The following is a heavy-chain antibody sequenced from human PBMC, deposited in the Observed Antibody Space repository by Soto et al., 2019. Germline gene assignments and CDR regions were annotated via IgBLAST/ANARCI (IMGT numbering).Heavy chain of an antibody. V-gene: IGHV3-21*01. CDR3: ARVSVSGSVSFDL. CDR2: ISSSSSYI. CDR1: ADAFSSYS. J-gene: IGHJ5*02. D-gene: IGHD3-10*01. Sequence: GSLRLSCAASADAFSSYSMNWVRQVPGKGLGRVSYISSSSSYIYDEDTVNVRINISRDNAKISLYLQMYSLRAEDKCVYDCARVSVSGSVSFDLWGQGTMVTVSS.